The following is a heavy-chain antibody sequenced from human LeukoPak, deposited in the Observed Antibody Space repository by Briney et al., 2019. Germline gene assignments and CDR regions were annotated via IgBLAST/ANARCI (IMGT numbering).Heavy chain of an antibody. V-gene: IGHV1-69*05. J-gene: IGHJ3*02. Sequence: GASVKVSCKASGYTFTSYAISWVRQAPGQGLEWMGGIIPIFGTANYAQKFQGRVTMTRNTSISTAYMELSSLRSEDTAVYYCARDLRIRTFGGVKAFDIWGQGTMVTVSS. CDR1: GYTFTSYA. CDR3: ARDLRIRTFGGVKAFDI. CDR2: IIPIFGTA. D-gene: IGHD3-16*01.